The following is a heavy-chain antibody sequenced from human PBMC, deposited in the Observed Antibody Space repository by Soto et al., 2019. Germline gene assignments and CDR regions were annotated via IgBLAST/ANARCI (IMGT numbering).Heavy chain of an antibody. CDR2: INAGNGNT. V-gene: IGHV1-3*01. J-gene: IGHJ5*02. CDR1: GYTFTSYA. Sequence: ASVKVSCKASGYTFTSYAMHWVRQAPGQRLEWMGWINAGNGNTKYSQKFQGRVTITRDTSASTAYMELSSLRSEDTAVYYCARGRAPPPNLFDPWAKGTLVPVSS. CDR3: ARGRAPPPNLFDP. D-gene: IGHD1-26*01.